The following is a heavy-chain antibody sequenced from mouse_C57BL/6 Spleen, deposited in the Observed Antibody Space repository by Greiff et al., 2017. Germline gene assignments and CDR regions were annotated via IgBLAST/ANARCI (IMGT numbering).Heavy chain of an antibody. CDR1: GYTFTSYG. CDR3: ARYYGKNYFDY. CDR2: IDPSDSYT. Sequence: VQLQQPGAELVMPGASVKLSCKASGYTFTSYGMHWGKHRPGQGLEWIGEIDPSDSYTNYNQKFKGKSTLTVDKSSSTAYMQLSSLTSENSTVYYFARYYGKNYFDYWGQGTTLTVSS. V-gene: IGHV1-69*01. D-gene: IGHD2-1*01. J-gene: IGHJ2*01.